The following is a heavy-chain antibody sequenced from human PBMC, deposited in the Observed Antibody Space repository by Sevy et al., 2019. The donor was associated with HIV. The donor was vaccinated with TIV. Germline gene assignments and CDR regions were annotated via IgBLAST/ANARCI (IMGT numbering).Heavy chain of an antibody. Sequence: GESLKISCAASGFTFSSNAMHWVRQAPGKGLEWVAVISYDGSNRYYADSVKGRFTISRDNSKNTLYLQMDGLRAEDTALYYCARDDEPDYYYFDMDVWGQGTTVTVSS. CDR2: ISYDGSNR. V-gene: IGHV3-30-3*01. CDR1: GFTFSSNA. J-gene: IGHJ6*02. CDR3: ARDDEPDYYYFDMDV.